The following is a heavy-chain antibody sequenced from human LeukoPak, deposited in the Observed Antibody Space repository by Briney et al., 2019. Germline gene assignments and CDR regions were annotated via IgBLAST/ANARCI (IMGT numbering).Heavy chain of an antibody. V-gene: IGHV3-11*01. CDR1: GFTFSDYY. D-gene: IGHD6-19*01. Sequence: PGGSLRLSCAASGFTFSDYYVSWIRQAPGKGLEWVSYISGSTNTIYYADSVKGRFTISRDNAKNSLYLQMSSLRADDTAVYYCARDVAGGISDYWGQGTLVTVSS. CDR2: ISGSTNTI. J-gene: IGHJ4*02. CDR3: ARDVAGGISDY.